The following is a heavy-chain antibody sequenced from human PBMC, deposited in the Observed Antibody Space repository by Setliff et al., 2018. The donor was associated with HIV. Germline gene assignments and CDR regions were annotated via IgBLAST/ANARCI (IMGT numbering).Heavy chain of an antibody. J-gene: IGHJ4*02. D-gene: IGHD1-1*01. CDR2: IWYDGSNK. V-gene: IGHV3-33*01. CDR3: AGSRGYFVQAD. Sequence: GGSLRLSCAASGFTFSSYGMHWVRQAPGKGLEWVAVIWYDGSNKYYADSVKGRFTISRDNSKNTLFLQMNSLRAEDTAVYYCAGSRGYFVQADWGQGTLVTVSS. CDR1: GFTFSSYG.